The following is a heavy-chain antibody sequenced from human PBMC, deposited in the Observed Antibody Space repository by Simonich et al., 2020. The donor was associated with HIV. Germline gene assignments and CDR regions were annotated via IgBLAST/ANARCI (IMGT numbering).Heavy chain of an antibody. J-gene: IGHJ1*01. D-gene: IGHD3-10*01. CDR1: GGASSGDF. CDR3: ARGADTFWLGDFQH. V-gene: IGHV4-34*01. CDR2: INQSGST. Sequence: QVQLQQWGAGLLKPSETLFPTCAVYGGASSGDFWTWIRQSPGKGLEWIGKINQSGSTNDNPTLNSRGTIAVDTSNNQFLLKVTSVTAADTAVYYCARGADTFWLGDFQHWGQGTLVTVSS.